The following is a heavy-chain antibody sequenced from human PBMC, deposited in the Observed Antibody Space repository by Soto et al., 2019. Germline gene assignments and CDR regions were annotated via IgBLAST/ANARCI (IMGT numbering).Heavy chain of an antibody. CDR1: GYSIRNGYY. D-gene: IGHD2-21*02. CDR2: IYHSGST. CDR3: ARVGPYCGGDCYSPPP. V-gene: IGHV4-38-2*01. Sequence: KPSETLSLTCAVSGYSIRNGYYWGWIRQRPGKGLEWIGTIYHSGSTYYNPSLKSRVTISVDASGNHFSLKLSSVTAADTAVYYCARVGPYCGGDCYSPPPWGQGTLVTVSS. J-gene: IGHJ5*02.